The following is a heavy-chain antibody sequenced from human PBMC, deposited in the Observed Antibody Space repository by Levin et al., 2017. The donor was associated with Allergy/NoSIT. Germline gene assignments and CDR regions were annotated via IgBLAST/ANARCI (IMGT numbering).Heavy chain of an antibody. J-gene: IGHJ4*02. D-gene: IGHD3-10*01. CDR3: ARGARWGRGAFDY. V-gene: IGHV4-34*01. CDR2: INHSGST. Sequence: SETLSLTCAVYGGSFSGYYWSWIRQPPGKGLEWIGEINHSGSTNYNPSLKSRVTISVDTSKNQFSLKLSSVTGADTVVYYCARGARWGRGAFDYWGQGTLVTVSS. CDR1: GGSFSGYY.